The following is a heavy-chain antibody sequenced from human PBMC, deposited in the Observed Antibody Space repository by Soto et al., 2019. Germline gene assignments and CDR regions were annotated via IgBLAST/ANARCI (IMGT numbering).Heavy chain of an antibody. CDR3: ASRGSTFVVATVGFDY. CDR1: GFTFGSYA. V-gene: IGHV3-23*01. D-gene: IGHD2-21*01. CDR2: ISGSGGST. J-gene: IGHJ4*02. Sequence: EVQLLESGGGLVQPGGSLRLSCAASGFTFGSYAMQWVRQAPGKGLEWVSAISGSGGSTYHADSVKGRFIISRDNSKNTLYLQMNSLGAEDTAVYYCASRGSTFVVATVGFDYCGQGTLVAVSS.